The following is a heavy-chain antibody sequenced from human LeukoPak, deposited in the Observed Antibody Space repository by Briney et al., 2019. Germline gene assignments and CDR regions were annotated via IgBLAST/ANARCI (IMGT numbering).Heavy chain of an antibody. CDR3: ARGGQLVEVGKFDY. Sequence: ASVKVSCKASGYTFTGYYMHWVRQAPGQGLEWMGWINPNSGGTNYAQKLQGRVTMTTDTSTSTAYMELRSLRSDDTAVYYCARGGQLVEVGKFDYWGQGTLVTVSS. CDR1: GYTFTGYY. J-gene: IGHJ4*02. V-gene: IGHV1-2*02. CDR2: INPNSGGT. D-gene: IGHD6-6*01.